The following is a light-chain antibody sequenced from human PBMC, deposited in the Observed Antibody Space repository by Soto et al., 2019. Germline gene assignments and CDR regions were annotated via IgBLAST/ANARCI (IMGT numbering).Light chain of an antibody. CDR3: LQYASLPIT. CDR2: KAS. Sequence: DIQMTNSRSTLAGAAGDIVTSTCRASQTISSWLAWYQQKPGKAPKLLIYKASTLKSGVPSRFSGSGSGTAFTLTITSLQPEDFATYYCLQYASLPITIGQGTRLEIK. V-gene: IGKV1-5*03. CDR1: QTISSW. J-gene: IGKJ5*01.